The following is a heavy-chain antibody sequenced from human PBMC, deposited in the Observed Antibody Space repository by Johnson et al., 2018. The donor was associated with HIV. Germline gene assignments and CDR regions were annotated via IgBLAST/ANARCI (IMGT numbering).Heavy chain of an antibody. D-gene: IGHD3-22*01. Sequence: VQLVESGGGVVRPGGSLRLSCAASGFTFNEYGMSWVRQVSGKGLEWVSAINWNGYSTSYADFVKGRFPISRDNAKNSLYLQMNSLRAEDTAFYYCAREGHYDSRLGAFDIWGQGTMVTVSS. CDR1: GFTFNEYG. CDR2: INWNGYST. V-gene: IGHV3-20*04. J-gene: IGHJ3*02. CDR3: AREGHYDSRLGAFDI.